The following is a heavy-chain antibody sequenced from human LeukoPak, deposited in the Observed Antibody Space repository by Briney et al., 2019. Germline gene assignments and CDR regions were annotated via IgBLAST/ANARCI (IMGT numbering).Heavy chain of an antibody. J-gene: IGHJ6*02. CDR3: ARENRGQYQLLSGVDV. V-gene: IGHV3-33*01. CDR2: IWSDGDNK. D-gene: IGHD2-2*01. CDR1: GFTFSYYG. Sequence: PGGSLRLSCAASGFTFSYYGMDWVRQAPGKGLEWVAVIWSDGDNKYYADSAKGRFTISRDNSKNTLYLQMNSLRAEDTAVYYCARENRGQYQLLSGVDVWGQGTTVTVS.